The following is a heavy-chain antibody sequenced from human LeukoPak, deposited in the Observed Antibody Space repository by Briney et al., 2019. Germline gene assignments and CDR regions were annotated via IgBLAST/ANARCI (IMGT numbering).Heavy chain of an antibody. J-gene: IGHJ4*02. CDR2: IYYSGST. CDR1: GDSISSSSYY. Sequence: SETLSLTCTVSGDSISSSSYYWGWIRQPPGKGLEWIGSIYYSGSTYYNPSLKSRVTISVDTSKNQFSLKLSSVTAADTAVYYCARITPITIFGVVIISPKYYFDYWGQGTLVTVSS. V-gene: IGHV4-39*01. D-gene: IGHD3-3*01. CDR3: ARITPITIFGVVIISPKYYFDY.